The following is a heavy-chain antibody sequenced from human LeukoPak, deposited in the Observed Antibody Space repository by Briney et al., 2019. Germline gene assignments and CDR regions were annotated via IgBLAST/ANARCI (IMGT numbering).Heavy chain of an antibody. CDR2: ISYDGSNK. D-gene: IGHD6-19*01. J-gene: IGHJ4*02. CDR1: GFTFSSYA. Sequence: GGSLRLSCAASGFTFSSYAMHWVRQAPGKGLEWVAVISYDGSNKYYADSVKGRFTISRDNSKNTLYLQMNSLRAEDAAVYYCAREYSSGFDYWGQGTLVTVSS. CDR3: AREYSSGFDY. V-gene: IGHV3-30*04.